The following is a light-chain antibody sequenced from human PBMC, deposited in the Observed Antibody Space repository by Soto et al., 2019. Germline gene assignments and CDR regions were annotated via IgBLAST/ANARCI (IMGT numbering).Light chain of an antibody. V-gene: IGKV3-20*01. CDR1: RSFASSY. Sequence: EVVLTQSPGTVSLSPGERATLSCRASRSFASSYLAWYQQKPGQAPRLLIFAASIRATGVSDRFSGSGSGTDFTLIISRLEPEDSAVYYCQQYGSSPPYTLGQGTKVDIK. CDR3: QQYGSSPPYT. CDR2: AAS. J-gene: IGKJ2*01.